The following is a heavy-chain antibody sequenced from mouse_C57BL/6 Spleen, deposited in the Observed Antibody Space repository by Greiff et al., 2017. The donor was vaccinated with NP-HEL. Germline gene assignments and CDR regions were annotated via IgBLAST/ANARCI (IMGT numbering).Heavy chain of an antibody. CDR2: IYPGDGDT. V-gene: IGHV1-82*01. CDR1: GYAFSSSW. D-gene: IGHD1-2*01. Sequence: QVQLKQSGPELVKPGASVKISCKASGYAFSSSWMNWVKQRPGKGLEWIGRIYPGDGDTNYNGKFKGKATLTADKSSSTAYMQLSSLTSEDSAVYFCAAATDYFDYWGQGTTLTVSS. CDR3: AAATDYFDY. J-gene: IGHJ2*01.